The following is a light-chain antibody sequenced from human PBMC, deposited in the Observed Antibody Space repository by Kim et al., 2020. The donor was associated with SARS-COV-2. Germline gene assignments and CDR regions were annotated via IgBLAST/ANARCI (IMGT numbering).Light chain of an antibody. CDR3: QQLISYPIT. CDR2: AAS. V-gene: IGKV1-13*02. CDR1: QDINNI. J-gene: IGKJ5*01. Sequence: ASVGDRVTITCRASQDINNILAWYQQKPGKAPKLLITAASSLESGVPSRFSCSGSGTHFTLTINSLQLEDFATYFCQQLISYPITFGQGTRLEIK.